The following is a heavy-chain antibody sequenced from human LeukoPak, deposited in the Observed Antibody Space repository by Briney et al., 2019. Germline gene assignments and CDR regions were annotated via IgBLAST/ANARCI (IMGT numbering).Heavy chain of an antibody. CDR2: ISYDGSNN. CDR3: AKDRHQSTAMAFDFDY. Sequence: GGSLRLSCTASGFTFNLYGMHWVRESPGKGLEGVTDISYDGSNNYYAYSVKVRFTISRDNSKNTLYLQMNSLRAEDTAVYDCAKDRHQSTAMAFDFDYWGQGTLVTVSS. V-gene: IGHV3-30*18. D-gene: IGHD5-18*01. CDR1: GFTFNLYG. J-gene: IGHJ4*02.